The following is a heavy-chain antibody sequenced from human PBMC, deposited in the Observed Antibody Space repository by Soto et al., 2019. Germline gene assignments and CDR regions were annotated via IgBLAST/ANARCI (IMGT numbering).Heavy chain of an antibody. CDR1: GFPFSDYY. V-gene: IGHV3-11*06. CDR2: ISSSAYT. Sequence: GESLRLSCAASGFPFSDYYMSWIRQAPGEGLEWISYISSSAYTIYADSVKGRFTISRDNAKNSLFLQMTSLRVEDTAVYYCARNFDSGGYYSDYWGQGTLVTVSS. J-gene: IGHJ4*02. D-gene: IGHD3-22*01. CDR3: ARNFDSGGYYSDY.